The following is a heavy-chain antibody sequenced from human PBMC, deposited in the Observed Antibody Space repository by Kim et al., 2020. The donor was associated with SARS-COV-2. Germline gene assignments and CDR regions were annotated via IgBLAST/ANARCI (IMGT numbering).Heavy chain of an antibody. CDR2: ISGFNTNA. CDR3: ARSMFDYSWGTSRKKEDS. D-gene: IGHD3-16*02. V-gene: IGHV1-18*01. Sequence: ASVKVSCKTSGYPFSSFAITWVRQAPGQGLEWMGWISGFNTNANYTEKFQGRVTMTADISTSTAFMELRSLRSDDTAVYYCARSMFDYSWGTSRKKEDSWGQGTLLTV. J-gene: IGHJ4*02. CDR1: GYPFSSFA.